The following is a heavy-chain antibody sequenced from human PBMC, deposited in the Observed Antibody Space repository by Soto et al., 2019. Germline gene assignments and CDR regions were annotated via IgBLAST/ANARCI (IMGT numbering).Heavy chain of an antibody. V-gene: IGHV1-2*04. CDR3: ARGDMVRMNEESPYYSYYMDV. D-gene: IGHD3-10*01. CDR2: INPNSGGT. Sequence: ASVKVSCKASGYTFTGYYMHWVRQAPGQGLEWMGWINPNSGGTNYAQKFQGWVTMTRDTSISTAYMELSRLRSDDTAVYYCARGDMVRMNEESPYYSYYMDVWGKGTTVTVSS. CDR1: GYTFTGYY. J-gene: IGHJ6*03.